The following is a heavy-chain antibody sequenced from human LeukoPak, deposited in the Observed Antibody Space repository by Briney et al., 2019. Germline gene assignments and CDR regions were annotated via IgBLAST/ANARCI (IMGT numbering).Heavy chain of an antibody. CDR3: ARVEEMATIGYYFDY. CDR2: INPNSGTT. D-gene: IGHD5-24*01. CDR1: GYTFTTYY. J-gene: IGHJ4*02. Sequence: ASVKVSCKASGYTFTTYYMHWVRQAPGQGLEWMGIINPNSGTTSYAQKFQGRVAMTRDTSTSTVYMELSSLRSEDTAVYYCARVEEMATIGYYFDYWGQGTLVTVSS. V-gene: IGHV1-46*01.